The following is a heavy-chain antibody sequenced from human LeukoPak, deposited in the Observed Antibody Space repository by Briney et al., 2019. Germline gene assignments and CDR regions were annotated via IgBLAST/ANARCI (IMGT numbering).Heavy chain of an antibody. CDR1: GVTFTNYA. Sequence: GGSLRLSCAASGVTFTNYAMTWVRQAPGKGLEWVSGISISGGSADYADSVKGRFTISRDNSKNTLYLQMNSLRAEDTAVYYCAKVPAGNKVEYWGQGTLVTVSS. V-gene: IGHV3-23*01. CDR2: ISISGGSA. D-gene: IGHD6-19*01. CDR3: AKVPAGNKVEY. J-gene: IGHJ4*02.